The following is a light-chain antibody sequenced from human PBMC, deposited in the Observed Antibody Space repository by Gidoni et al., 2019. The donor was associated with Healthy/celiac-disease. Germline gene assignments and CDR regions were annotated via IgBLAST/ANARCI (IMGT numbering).Light chain of an antibody. J-gene: IGKJ1*01. Sequence: DIQMTQPPSSLSASVGDRVTITCLASQSISSYLNWYQQKPGKAPKLLIYAASSLQSGVPSRFSGSGSGTDFTLTISSLQPEDFATYYCQQSYSALRTFGQXTKVEIK. CDR2: AAS. V-gene: IGKV1-39*01. CDR3: QQSYSALRT. CDR1: QSISSY.